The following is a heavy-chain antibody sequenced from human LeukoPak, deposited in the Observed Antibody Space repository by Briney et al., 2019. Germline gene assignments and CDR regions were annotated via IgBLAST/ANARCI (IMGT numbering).Heavy chain of an antibody. D-gene: IGHD6-19*01. CDR2: IYYSADT. J-gene: IGHJ4*02. Sequence: SQTLSLTCTVSGGSIGSSCWGWIRQPPGKGLGWIGYIYYSADTSYNPSLESRVTISVDTSKNQFSLKLRSVTAADTAVYYCARRPRGSGWYYFDYWGLGTLVIVSS. V-gene: IGHV4-59*08. CDR1: GGSIGSSC. CDR3: ARRPRGSGWYYFDY.